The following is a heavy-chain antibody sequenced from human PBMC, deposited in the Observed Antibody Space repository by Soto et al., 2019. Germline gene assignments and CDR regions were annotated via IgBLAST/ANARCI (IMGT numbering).Heavy chain of an antibody. Sequence: SETLSLTCTVSGGSISSYYWSWIRQPPGKGLEWIGYIYYSGSTNYNPSLKSRVTISVDTSKNQFSLKLSSVTAADTAVYYCARQNSSSYRFDYWGRGTLVTVSS. CDR3: ARQNSSSYRFDY. D-gene: IGHD6-13*01. V-gene: IGHV4-59*12. CDR2: IYYSGST. J-gene: IGHJ4*02. CDR1: GGSISSYY.